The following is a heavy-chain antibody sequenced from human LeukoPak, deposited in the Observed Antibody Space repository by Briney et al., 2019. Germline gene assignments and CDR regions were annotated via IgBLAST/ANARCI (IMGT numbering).Heavy chain of an antibody. Sequence: GGSLRLSCAASGFTFNTYWMHWVRQAPGKGLVWVSHISSSGSSIYYADSVKGRFTISRDNAKNSLFLQMDSPRAEDTAVYYCARDVLQRHWGQGTLVTVSS. CDR3: ARDVLQRH. D-gene: IGHD2/OR15-2a*01. V-gene: IGHV3-48*04. CDR1: GFTFNTYW. J-gene: IGHJ4*02. CDR2: ISSSGSSI.